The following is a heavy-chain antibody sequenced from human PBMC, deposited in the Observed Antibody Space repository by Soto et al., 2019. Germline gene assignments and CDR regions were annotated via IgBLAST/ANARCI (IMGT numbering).Heavy chain of an antibody. D-gene: IGHD2-2*01. CDR3: AREQYQLLSLYFDY. J-gene: IGHJ4*02. CDR1: GYTFTSYA. CDR2: INAGNGNT. Sequence: ASVKVSCKASGYTFTSYAMRWVRQAPGQRLEWMGWINAGNGNTKYSQKFQGRVTITRDTSASTAYMELSSLRSEDTAVYYCAREQYQLLSLYFDYWGQGTLVTVSS. V-gene: IGHV1-3*01.